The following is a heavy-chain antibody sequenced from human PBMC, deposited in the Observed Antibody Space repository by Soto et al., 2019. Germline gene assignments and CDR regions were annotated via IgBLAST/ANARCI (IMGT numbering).Heavy chain of an antibody. D-gene: IGHD6-13*01. CDR1: GGSISSYY. J-gene: IGHJ6*02. CDR3: ARDSGDSSSWYGYYGMDV. Sequence: SETLSLTCTVSGGSISSYYWSWIRQPPGKGLEWIGYIYYSGSTNYNPSLKSRGTILVDTSKNQFSLKLGSVAAADTAVYYCARDSGDSSSWYGYYGMDVWGQGTTVTVSS. CDR2: IYYSGST. V-gene: IGHV4-59*01.